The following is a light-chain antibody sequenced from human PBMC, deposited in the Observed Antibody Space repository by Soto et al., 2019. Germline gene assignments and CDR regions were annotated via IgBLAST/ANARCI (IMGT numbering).Light chain of an antibody. V-gene: IGKV3-15*01. Sequence: DIVLTQSPATLSVSPGESATLSCRASQSVSRALAWYQHVPGQAPRLLIYDLSTRATGVTARFSGSGSGTRFTLTISSLQSEDFAVYYCQQYNSWPPRYTFGQGTKLQI. CDR3: QQYNSWPPRYT. CDR2: DLS. J-gene: IGKJ2*01. CDR1: QSVSRA.